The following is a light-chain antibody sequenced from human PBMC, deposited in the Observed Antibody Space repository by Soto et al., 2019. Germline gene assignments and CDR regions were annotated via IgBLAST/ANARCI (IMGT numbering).Light chain of an antibody. CDR1: QSVSGSY. CDR3: QLYSSPLGT. CDR2: CAA. J-gene: IGKJ1*01. V-gene: IGKV3-20*01. Sequence: SAGDLTQTPGALATLPCRGSQSVSGSYLSWYQQKPGQAPRLLIYCAASRASGIPDGCSGGGSGADFTLTIIRREADEYVGYYCQLYSSPLGTFGQGTKVEIK.